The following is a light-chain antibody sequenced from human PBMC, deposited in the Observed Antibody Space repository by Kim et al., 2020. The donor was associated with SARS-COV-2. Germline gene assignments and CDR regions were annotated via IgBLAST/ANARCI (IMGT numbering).Light chain of an antibody. J-gene: IGLJ3*02. Sequence: GQSITSSCTGTSRDVGGYNYVSWYQQHPDKAPKLMIYDVSNRPSGVSNRFSGSKSGNTASLTISGLQAEDEADYYCSSFTSTNTWVFGGGTQLTVL. V-gene: IGLV2-14*03. CDR2: DVS. CDR3: SSFTSTNTWV. CDR1: SRDVGGYNY.